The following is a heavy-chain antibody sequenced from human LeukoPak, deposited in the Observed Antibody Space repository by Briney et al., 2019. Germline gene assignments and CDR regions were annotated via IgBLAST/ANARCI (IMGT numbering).Heavy chain of an antibody. CDR3: ARVATSYFDY. CDR2: ISYDGSNK. V-gene: IGHV3-30*03. J-gene: IGHJ4*02. Sequence: GGSLRLSCGASGFTFSDYSMNWVRQAPGKGLEWVAVISYDGSNKYYADSVKGRFTISRDNSKNTLYLQMNSLRAEDTAVYYCARVATSYFDYWGQGTLVTVSS. CDR1: GFTFSDYS.